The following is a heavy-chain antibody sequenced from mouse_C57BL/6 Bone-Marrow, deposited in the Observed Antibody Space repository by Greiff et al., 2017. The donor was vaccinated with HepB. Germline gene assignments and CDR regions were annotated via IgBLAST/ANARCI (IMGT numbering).Heavy chain of an antibody. CDR1: GYTFTSYW. Sequence: VQLQQPGAELVKPGASVKLSCKASGYTFTSYWMHWVKQRPGQGLEWIGMIHPNSGSTNYNEKFKSKATLTVDKSSSTAYMQLSSLTSEDSAVYYCARWVDLGSSYKWYFDVWGTGTTVTVSS. CDR2: IHPNSGST. D-gene: IGHD1-1*01. CDR3: ARWVDLGSSYKWYFDV. J-gene: IGHJ1*03. V-gene: IGHV1-64*01.